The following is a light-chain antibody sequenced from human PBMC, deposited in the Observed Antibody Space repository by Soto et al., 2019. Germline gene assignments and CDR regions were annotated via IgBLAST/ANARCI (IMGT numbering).Light chain of an antibody. CDR3: QQYNNWPRT. J-gene: IGKJ1*01. CDR2: GAT. Sequence: DIVLTQSPATLSVSPGERATLSCTASQGVSILLAWYQQKPGQAPRLLIHGATTRATGIPARFSGSGYGTEFTLTISSLQSEDFAVYYCQQYNNWPRTFGQGTKVDIK. CDR1: QGVSIL. V-gene: IGKV3-15*01.